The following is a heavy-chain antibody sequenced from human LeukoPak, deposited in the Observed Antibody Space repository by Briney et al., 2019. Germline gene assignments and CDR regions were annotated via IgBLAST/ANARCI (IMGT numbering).Heavy chain of an antibody. CDR1: GRSISSRSYY. CDR2: IYYSGST. D-gene: IGHD2-15*01. CDR3: ARQGCSGGSCYSDY. J-gene: IGHJ4*02. Sequence: SETLSLTCTVSGRSISSRSYYWGWIRQPPGKGLEWIVSIYYSGSTYYNPSLKSRVTISVDTSKNPFSLKLSSVTAADTAVYYCARQGCSGGSCYSDYWGQGTLVTVSS. V-gene: IGHV4-39*01.